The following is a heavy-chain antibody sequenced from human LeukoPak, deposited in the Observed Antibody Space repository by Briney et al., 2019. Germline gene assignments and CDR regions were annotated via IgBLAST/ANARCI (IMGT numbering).Heavy chain of an antibody. CDR2: LSSSGDRT. D-gene: IGHD2-2*01. J-gene: IGHJ4*02. CDR3: ARRVRYCSRTSCQLDY. CDR1: GFSFSTYG. Sequence: PGGSLRLSCAASGFSFSTYGMNWVRQAPGKGLEWVSSLSSSGDRTFYADSVRGRFTVSRDNSKNTLYVQMNSLRAEDTAVYYCARRVRYCSRTSCQLDYWGQGILVTVSS. V-gene: IGHV3-23*01.